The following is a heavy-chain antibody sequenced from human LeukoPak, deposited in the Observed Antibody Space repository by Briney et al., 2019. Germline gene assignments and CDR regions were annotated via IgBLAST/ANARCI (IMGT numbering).Heavy chain of an antibody. D-gene: IGHD2-2*02. V-gene: IGHV3-30*03. CDR3: ARAIPVRGYYYYGMDV. J-gene: IGHJ6*02. CDR1: GFTFSSYG. CDR2: ISYDGSNK. Sequence: GGSLRLSCAASGFTFSSYGMHWVRQAPGKGLEWVAVISYDGSNKYYADSVKGRFTISRDNSKNTLYLQMNSLRAEDTAVYYCARAIPVRGYYYYGMDVWGQGTTVTVSS.